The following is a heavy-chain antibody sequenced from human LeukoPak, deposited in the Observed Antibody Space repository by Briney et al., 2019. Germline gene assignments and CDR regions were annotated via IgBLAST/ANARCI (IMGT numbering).Heavy chain of an antibody. Sequence: GGSLRLSCAASGFTFSSYGMHWVRQAPGKGLEWVAVISYDGSNKYYADSVKGRFTISRDNSKHTLYLQMNSLRAEDTAVYYCAKDQFSPLPHYYCGMDVWGQGTTVTVSS. CDR3: AKDQFSPLPHYYCGMDV. D-gene: IGHD3-3*01. CDR1: GFTFSSYG. CDR2: ISYDGSNK. J-gene: IGHJ6*02. V-gene: IGHV3-30*18.